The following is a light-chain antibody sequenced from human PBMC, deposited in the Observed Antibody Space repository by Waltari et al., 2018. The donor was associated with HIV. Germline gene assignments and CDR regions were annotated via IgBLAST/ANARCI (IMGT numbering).Light chain of an antibody. CDR3: QQYGSSPLT. CDR1: QSVSSNY. J-gene: IGKJ4*01. CDR2: GAS. Sequence: ILLTQSPGTLSLSPGESATISCSASQSVSSNYLAWYQQKPGQAPRLLIYGASSRATGIPDRFSGSGSGTDFTLTISRLETEDVAVYYCQQYGSSPLTFGGGTRVEIK. V-gene: IGKV3-20*01.